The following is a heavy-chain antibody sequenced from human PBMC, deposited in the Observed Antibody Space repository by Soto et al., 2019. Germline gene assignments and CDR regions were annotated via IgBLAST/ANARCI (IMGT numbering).Heavy chain of an antibody. CDR3: ARFNGDDNSGAFDV. V-gene: IGHV3-33*03. CDR1: GFIFSHFV. D-gene: IGHD4-17*01. Sequence: QVQLVESGGGVVQPGRSLRLSCAASGFIFSHFVMNWVRQAPGKGLEWVAVIRYDGTYKAYAESVKGPFTFSRVNSKKTVSVQMDSLRVEDTAVYYCARFNGDDNSGAFDVWCQGTVVTVSS. CDR2: IRYDGTYK. J-gene: IGHJ3*01.